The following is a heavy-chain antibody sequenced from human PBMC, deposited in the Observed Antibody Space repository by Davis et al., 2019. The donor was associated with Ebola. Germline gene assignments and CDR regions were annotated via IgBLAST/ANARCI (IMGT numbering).Heavy chain of an antibody. CDR2: ISAYNGNT. CDR1: GYTFTSYG. Sequence: ASVKVSCTASGYTFTSYGISWVRQAPGQGLEWMGWISAYNGNTNYAQKLQGRVTMTTDTSTSTAYMELRSLRSDDTAVYYCARDRGLYSSGWYNYYYYGMDVWGQGTTVTVSS. CDR3: ARDRGLYSSGWYNYYYYGMDV. V-gene: IGHV1-18*01. D-gene: IGHD6-19*01. J-gene: IGHJ6*02.